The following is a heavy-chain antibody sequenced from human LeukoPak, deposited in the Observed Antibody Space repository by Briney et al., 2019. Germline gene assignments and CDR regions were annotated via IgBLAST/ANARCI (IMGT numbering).Heavy chain of an antibody. CDR2: INSDGSST. Sequence: GGSLRLSCAASGFTFSTYWMHWVRQAPGKGLVWVSRINSDGSSTSYADSVKGRFTISRDNSENTLYLQMNSLRAEDAAVYYCARDPGNWNYWGQGTLVTVSS. J-gene: IGHJ4*02. D-gene: IGHD1-20*01. CDR3: ARDPGNWNY. V-gene: IGHV3-74*01. CDR1: GFTFSTYW.